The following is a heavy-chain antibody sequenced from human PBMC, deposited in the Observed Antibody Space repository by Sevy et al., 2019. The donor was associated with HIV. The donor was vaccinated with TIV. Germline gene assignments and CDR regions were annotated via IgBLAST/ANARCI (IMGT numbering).Heavy chain of an antibody. J-gene: IGHJ3*02. CDR3: ARGGRHRDVYNRKDAFDI. V-gene: IGHV3-48*03. CDR2: VSSSGSST. D-gene: IGHD1-1*01. Sequence: GGSLRLSCAASGFTFSSYEMNWVRQAPGKGLEWLSYVSSSGSSTYYADSVKGRFTISRDNAKNSLYLQMNSPRAEDTAVYYCARGGRHRDVYNRKDAFDIWGQETMVTVSS. CDR1: GFTFSSYE.